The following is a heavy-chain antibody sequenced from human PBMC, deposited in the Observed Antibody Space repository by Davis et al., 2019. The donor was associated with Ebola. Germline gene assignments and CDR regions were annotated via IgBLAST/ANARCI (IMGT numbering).Heavy chain of an antibody. CDR1: GDSISRSY. CDR2: LYTSGTT. Sequence: SETLSLTCSVSGDSISRSYWSWIRQPPGQGLEWIGNLYTSGTTNKNASLKSRLTILLDTSKNQLSLNLRSVTAADTAVYYCARLATYGMDVWGKGTTVTVSS. CDR3: ARLATYGMDV. V-gene: IGHV4-59*01. J-gene: IGHJ6*04.